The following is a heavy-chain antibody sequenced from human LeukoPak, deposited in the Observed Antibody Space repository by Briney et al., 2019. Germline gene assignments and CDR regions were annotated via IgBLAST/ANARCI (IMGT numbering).Heavy chain of an antibody. D-gene: IGHD1-14*01. CDR1: GFSLSTSAM. V-gene: IGHV4-38-2*02. CDR3: AREGTVRWFDP. Sequence: SGPALVKPTQTLTLTCTFSGFSLSTSAMCVSWIRQPPGKGLEWIGGIYHTGYTFYNPSLKSRVTISVDTSKNHFSLKLNSVTYADTALYYCAREGTVRWFDPWGQGTLVTVSS. J-gene: IGHJ5*02. CDR2: IYHTGYT.